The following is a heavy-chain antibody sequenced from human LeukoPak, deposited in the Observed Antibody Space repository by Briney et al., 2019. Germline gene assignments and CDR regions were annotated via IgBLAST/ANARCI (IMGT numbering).Heavy chain of an antibody. CDR3: ARLVGSGHQHFDY. J-gene: IGHJ4*02. CDR2: IYPGDSDT. Sequence: GESLKISCKGSGYGFTTYWIGWVRQMPGKGLEWMGIIYPGDSDTTYSPSFQGQVSISADKSIDTAYLQWSSLKASDTAVYYCARLVGSGHQHFDYWGQGTLVTVSS. V-gene: IGHV5-51*01. CDR1: GYGFTTYW. D-gene: IGHD6-19*01.